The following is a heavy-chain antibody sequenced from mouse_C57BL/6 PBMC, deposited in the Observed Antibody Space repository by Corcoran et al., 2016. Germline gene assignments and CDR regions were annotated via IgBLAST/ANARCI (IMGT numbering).Heavy chain of an antibody. Sequence: QIQLVQSGPELKKPGETVKISCKASGYTFTTYGMSWVKQAPGKGLKWMGWINTYSGVPTYADDFKGRFAFSLETSASTAYLQINNLKNEDTATYFCARGYYDYAEGFAYWGQGTLVTVSA. CDR2: INTYSGVP. V-gene: IGHV9-3*01. D-gene: IGHD2-4*01. J-gene: IGHJ3*01. CDR3: ARGYYDYAEGFAY. CDR1: GYTFTTYG.